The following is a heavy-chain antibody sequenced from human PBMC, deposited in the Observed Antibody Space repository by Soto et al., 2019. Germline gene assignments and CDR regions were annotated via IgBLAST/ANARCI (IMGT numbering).Heavy chain of an antibody. CDR2: ISSNGGTT. D-gene: IGHD1-7*01. V-gene: IGHV3-64*01. CDR3: VRRVSGNYDY. CDR1: GFTFSSCD. J-gene: IGHJ4*02. Sequence: EVQLAESGGGMVQPGGSLRLSCVACGFTFSSCDMHWVRQAPGKGLEYVSSISSNGGTTYYGNSVKGRFTISRDNSKNTLYLQMGSLRAEDMAVYYCVRRVSGNYDYWGQGTLVTVSS.